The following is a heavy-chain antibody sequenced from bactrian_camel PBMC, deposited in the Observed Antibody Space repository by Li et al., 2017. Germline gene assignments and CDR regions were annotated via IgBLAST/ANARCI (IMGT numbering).Heavy chain of an antibody. CDR2: IDGNGRT. V-gene: IGHV3S53*01. Sequence: VQLVESGGGSVQAGGSLRISCAASAVVTRCMAWIRQAPGKEREAVAAIDGNGRTSYVDSVKGRFTISRDNAENTLYLQMNSLQSEDTALYYCVKPNPDARGGFDHWGQGTQVTVS. CDR3: VKPNPDARGGFDH. D-gene: IGHD1*01. CDR1: AVVTRC. J-gene: IGHJ4*01.